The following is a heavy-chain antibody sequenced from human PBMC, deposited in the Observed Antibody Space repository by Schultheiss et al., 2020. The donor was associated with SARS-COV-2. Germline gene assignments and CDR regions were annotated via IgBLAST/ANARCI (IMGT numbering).Heavy chain of an antibody. D-gene: IGHD3-22*01. Sequence: GGSLRLSYAASGFTFSSYAMSWVRQAPGKGLEWVSAISGSGGSTYYADSVKGRFTISRDNSKNTLYLQMNSLRAEDTAVYYCARDPTYYYDSSGPNDFDIWGQGTMVTVSS. CDR3: ARDPTYYYDSSGPNDFDI. J-gene: IGHJ3*02. CDR1: GFTFSSYA. V-gene: IGHV3-23*01. CDR2: ISGSGGST.